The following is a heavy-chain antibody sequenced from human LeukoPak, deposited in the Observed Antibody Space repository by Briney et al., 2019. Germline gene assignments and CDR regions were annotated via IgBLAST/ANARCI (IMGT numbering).Heavy chain of an antibody. D-gene: IGHD2-2*01. CDR1: GGTFTTNA. CDR3: ARDEWVCEGSTSCLPYNWFDP. V-gene: IGHV1-69*01. CDR2: IIPMFRTA. J-gene: IGHJ5*02. Sequence: GSSVKVSCKASGGTFTTNAISWVRQAPGQGLEWMGGIIPMFRTAKYAQKFQGRVTMTADESTNTAYMELSSLGYEDTAVYYCARDEWVCEGSTSCLPYNWFDPWGQGTLVTVSS.